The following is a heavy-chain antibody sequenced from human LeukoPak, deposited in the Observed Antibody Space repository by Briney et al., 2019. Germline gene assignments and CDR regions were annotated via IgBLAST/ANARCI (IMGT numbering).Heavy chain of an antibody. D-gene: IGHD5-18*01. J-gene: IGHJ6*02. V-gene: IGHV3-74*01. Sequence: PGGSLRLSCAASGFTFTTYWMHRVRQAPGKGLVWVSHISSDGSITSYADSVKGRFTISRDNAKNTLYLQMNSLRAEDTAVYYCARDAVDTANAVWGQGTTVTVSS. CDR2: ISSDGSIT. CDR1: GFTFTTYW. CDR3: ARDAVDTANAV.